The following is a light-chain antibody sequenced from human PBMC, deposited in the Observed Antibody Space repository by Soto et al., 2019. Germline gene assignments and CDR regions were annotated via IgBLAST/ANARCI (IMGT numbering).Light chain of an antibody. CDR1: SGSIASKY. CDR3: HSYGSSNHVV. V-gene: IGLV6-57*04. J-gene: IGLJ2*01. CDR2: EDN. Sequence: NFMLTQPHSVSESPGKTVTISCTRSSGSIASKYVQWYQQRPGSAPTSVIYEDNDRPSGVPDRCSGSIDSSSNSASLTISGRKTEDEADYYFHSYGSSNHVVFGGGTKVTVL.